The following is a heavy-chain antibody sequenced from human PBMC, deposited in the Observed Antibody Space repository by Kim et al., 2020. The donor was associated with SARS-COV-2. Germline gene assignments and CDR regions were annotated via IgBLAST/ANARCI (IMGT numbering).Heavy chain of an antibody. J-gene: IGHJ1*01. Sequence: GGSLRLSCAASGFTFSNYYMSWLRQAPGMGLEWFSYISSSGDTRYYADSVKGRFTVSRDNAKNSLYLQMSSLKVEDTAVYYSARQGGAYWAQGTLVTVSS. V-gene: IGHV3-11*01. CDR1: GFTFSNYY. D-gene: IGHD1-26*01. CDR3: ARQGGAY. CDR2: ISSSGDTR.